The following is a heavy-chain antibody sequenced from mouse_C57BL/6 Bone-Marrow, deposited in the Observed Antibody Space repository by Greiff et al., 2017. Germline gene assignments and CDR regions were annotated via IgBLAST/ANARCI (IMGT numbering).Heavy chain of an antibody. CDR1: EYEFPSHD. Sequence: DVHLVESGGGLVQPGESLKLSCESNEYEFPSHDMSWVRKTPEKRLELVAAINSDGGSTYYPDTMERRFIISRDNTKKTLYLQMSSLRSEDTALYYCARLDYYGSLSYAMDYWGQGTSVTVSS. V-gene: IGHV5-2*01. CDR2: INSDGGST. CDR3: ARLDYYGSLSYAMDY. J-gene: IGHJ4*01. D-gene: IGHD1-1*01.